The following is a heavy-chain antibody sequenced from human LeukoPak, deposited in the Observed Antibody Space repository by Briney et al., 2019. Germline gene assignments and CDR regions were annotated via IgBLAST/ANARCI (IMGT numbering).Heavy chain of an antibody. V-gene: IGHV4-61*02. J-gene: IGHJ3*01. D-gene: IGHD4-17*01. CDR1: GGSISSDIYY. CDR3: ARVMTTVTSAAFDV. Sequence: PSETLSLTCTVSGGSISSDIYYWSWIRQPAGKGLEWIGRIYITGSTNCNPSLKSRVTISIDTSKNQFSLKLTSVTAADTAVYYCARVMTTVTSAAFDVWGQGTMVTVSS. CDR2: IYITGST.